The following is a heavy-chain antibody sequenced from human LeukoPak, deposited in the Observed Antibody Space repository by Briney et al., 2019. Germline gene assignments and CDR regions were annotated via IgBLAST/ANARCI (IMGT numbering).Heavy chain of an antibody. CDR2: ISGSGGST. CDR1: GSTFSSYG. Sequence: PGGSLRLSCAASGSTFSSYGMSWVRQAPGKGLEWVSAISGSGGSTYYADSVKGRFTISRDNSKNTLYLQMNSLRAEDTAVYYCAKDLKAGYYDLNYYYYYMDVWGKGTTVTISS. D-gene: IGHD3-22*01. V-gene: IGHV3-23*01. CDR3: AKDLKAGYYDLNYYYYYMDV. J-gene: IGHJ6*03.